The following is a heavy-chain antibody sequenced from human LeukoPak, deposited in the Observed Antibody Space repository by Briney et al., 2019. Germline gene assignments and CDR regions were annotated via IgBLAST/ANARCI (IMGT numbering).Heavy chain of an antibody. CDR2: IKHSGST. Sequence: SETLSLTCTVSGGSISTSNYYWGWIRQPPGKGLEWIGEIKHSGSTNYNPSLKSRVTISLDTSKNQFSLKLSSVTAADTAVYYCAKRGGLLWFGELFGHNWFDPWGQGTLVTVSS. J-gene: IGHJ5*02. CDR3: AKRGGLLWFGELFGHNWFDP. CDR1: GGSISTSNYY. D-gene: IGHD3-10*01. V-gene: IGHV4-39*01.